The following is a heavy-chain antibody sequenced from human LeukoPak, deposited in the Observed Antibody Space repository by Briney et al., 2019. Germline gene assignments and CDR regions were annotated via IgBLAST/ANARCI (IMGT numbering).Heavy chain of an antibody. Sequence: PSETLSLTCTVSGGSISSYYWSWIRQPPGKGLEWIGYIYYSGSTYYNPSLKSRVTTSVDTSKNQFSLKLNSVTATDTAVYYCARHYGPWGQGTLVTVSS. D-gene: IGHD3-10*01. CDR2: IYYSGST. CDR1: GGSISSYY. J-gene: IGHJ4*02. V-gene: IGHV4-59*08. CDR3: ARHYGP.